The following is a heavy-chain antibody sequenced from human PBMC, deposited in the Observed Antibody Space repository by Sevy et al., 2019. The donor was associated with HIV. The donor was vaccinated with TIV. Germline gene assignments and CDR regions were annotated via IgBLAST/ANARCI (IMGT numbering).Heavy chain of an antibody. V-gene: IGHV3-74*03. Sequence: GGSLRLSCAASGFTFSSYWMHWVRQSPGKGLEWVSRINTDGTITTYADSVKGRFTISRDNAKNTLYMEMNSLGAEETAVYYCARGGSLGAFDIWGRGTLVTVSS. D-gene: IGHD1-26*01. CDR2: INTDGTIT. CDR3: ARGGSLGAFDI. J-gene: IGHJ3*02. CDR1: GFTFSSYW.